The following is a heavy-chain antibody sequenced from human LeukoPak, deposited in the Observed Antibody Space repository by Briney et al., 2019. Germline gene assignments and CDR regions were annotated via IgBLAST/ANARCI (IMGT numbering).Heavy chain of an antibody. CDR1: GFTFSSYA. CDR2: ISYDGSNK. CDR3: ARDPAGYYDSSGYGGFDY. J-gene: IGHJ4*02. D-gene: IGHD3-22*01. V-gene: IGHV3-30*04. Sequence: GGSLRLSCAASGFTFSSYAMHWVRQAPGKGLEWVAVISYDGSNKYYADSVKGRFTISRDNSKNTLYLQMNSLRAEDTAVYYCARDPAGYYDSSGYGGFDYWGQGTLVTVSS.